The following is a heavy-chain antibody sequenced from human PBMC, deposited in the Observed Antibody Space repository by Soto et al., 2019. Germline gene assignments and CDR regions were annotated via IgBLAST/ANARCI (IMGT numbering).Heavy chain of an antibody. D-gene: IGHD1-26*01. CDR2: INPSGST. J-gene: IGHJ5*02. Sequence: QVQLQQWGAGLLKPSETLSLTCGVYGGSFSGNYWSWIRQPPGEGLEWIGEINPSGSTNYSPSLKSRATISAVTSKNQFSLKLSSVIAADTAVYYCARGREGGGASWDQGTLVTVSS. V-gene: IGHV4-34*01. CDR3: ARGREGGGAS. CDR1: GGSFSGNY.